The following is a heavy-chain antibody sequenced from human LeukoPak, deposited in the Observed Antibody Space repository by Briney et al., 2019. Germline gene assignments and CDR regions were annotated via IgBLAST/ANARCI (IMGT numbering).Heavy chain of an antibody. J-gene: IGHJ4*02. CDR1: GFTFSSYA. V-gene: IGHV3-30-3*01. CDR2: ISYDGSNK. Sequence: GGSLRLSCEASGFTFSSYAMHWVRQAPGKGLEWVAVISYDGSNKYYADSVKGRFTISRDNPKNTLYLQMNSLRAEDTAVYYCARGQEMATIGYFDYWGQGTLVTVSS. D-gene: IGHD5-24*01. CDR3: ARGQEMATIGYFDY.